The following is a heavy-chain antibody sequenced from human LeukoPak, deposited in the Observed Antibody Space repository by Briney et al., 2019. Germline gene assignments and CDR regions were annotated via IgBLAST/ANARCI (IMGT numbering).Heavy chain of an antibody. D-gene: IGHD6-19*01. CDR1: GFIFSSYG. J-gene: IGHJ4*02. V-gene: IGHV3-48*02. CDR3: AGEGSGWSPNY. CDR2: ISSSSSTT. Sequence: GRSLRLSCAASGFIFSSYGMNWVRQAPGKGLEWLSHISSSSSTTYYTDSVKGRFTISRDNAKNSVYLQMNSLRDEDTAVYYCAGEGSGWSPNYWGQGTLVTVSS.